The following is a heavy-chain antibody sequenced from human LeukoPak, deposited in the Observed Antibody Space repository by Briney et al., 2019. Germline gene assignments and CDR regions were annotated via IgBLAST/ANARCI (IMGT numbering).Heavy chain of an antibody. CDR2: INSDGSST. V-gene: IGHV3-74*01. Sequence: GGSLRLSCVASGFTFSSYWMHWVRQAPGKGLVWVSRINSDGSSTSYADSVKGRFTISRDNAKNTLNLQMNSLRAEDTAVYYCALDYYDSSGYYPFDYWGQGTLVTVSS. J-gene: IGHJ4*02. CDR1: GFTFSSYW. CDR3: ALDYYDSSGYYPFDY. D-gene: IGHD3-22*01.